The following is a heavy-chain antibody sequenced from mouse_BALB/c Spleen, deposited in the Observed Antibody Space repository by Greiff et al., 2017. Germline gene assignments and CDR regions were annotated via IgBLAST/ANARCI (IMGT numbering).Heavy chain of an antibody. CDR3: ARGGLVPYAMDY. CDR1: GFTFSSYA. V-gene: IGHV5-6-5*01. J-gene: IGHJ4*01. D-gene: IGHD3-1*01. CDR2: ISSGGST. Sequence: EVQRVESGGGLVKPGGSLKLSCAASGFTFSSYAMSWVRQTPEKRLEWVASISSGGSTYYPDSVKGRFTITRDNARNILYLQMSSLRSEDTAMYYCARGGLVPYAMDYWGQGTSVTVSS.